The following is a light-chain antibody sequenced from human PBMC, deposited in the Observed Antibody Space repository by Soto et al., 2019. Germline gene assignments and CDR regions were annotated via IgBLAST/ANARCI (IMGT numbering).Light chain of an antibody. J-gene: IGLJ3*02. Sequence: QSALTQPASVSGSPGQSITISCTGTSSDVGGYNYVSWYQHHPGKAPKLMIYDVTSRPSGVSNRFSGPKSGNTASLTISGLQAEDEADYFCSSYTSSSTLMVFGGRTKLTVL. CDR2: DVT. V-gene: IGLV2-14*01. CDR1: SSDVGGYNY. CDR3: SSYTSSSTLMV.